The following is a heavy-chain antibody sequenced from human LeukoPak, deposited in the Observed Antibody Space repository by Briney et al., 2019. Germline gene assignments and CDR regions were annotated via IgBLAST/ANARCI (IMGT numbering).Heavy chain of an antibody. CDR1: GYSISSGYF. D-gene: IGHD6-19*01. CDR2: IYYSGST. CDR3: ARGIAVVQADWFDP. V-gene: IGHV4-61*01. J-gene: IGHJ5*02. Sequence: PSETLSLTCTVSGYSISSGYFWGWIRQPPGKGLEWIGYIYYSGSTNYNPSLKSRVTISVDTSKNQFSLKLSSVTAADTAVYYCARGIAVVQADWFDPWGQGTLVTVSS.